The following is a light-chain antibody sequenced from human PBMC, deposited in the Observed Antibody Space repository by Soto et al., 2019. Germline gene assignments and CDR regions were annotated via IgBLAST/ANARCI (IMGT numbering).Light chain of an antibody. Sequence: QSALTQPASVSGSPGQSITISCSGTNSDVGDYNLVSWYQQRPGEAPKLVIFDVSNRPSGVSDRFSGSKSGNTASLTISVLRGDDEGDYFCCSYSSDTTLYVFGMGTKLTVL. CDR3: CSYSSDTTLYV. CDR2: DVS. CDR1: NSDVGDYNL. V-gene: IGLV2-14*01. J-gene: IGLJ1*01.